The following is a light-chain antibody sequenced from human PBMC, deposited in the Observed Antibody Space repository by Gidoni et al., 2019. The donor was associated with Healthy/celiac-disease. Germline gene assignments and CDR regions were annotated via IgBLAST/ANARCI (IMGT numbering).Light chain of an antibody. CDR2: GNS. Sequence: QSVLTQPPPVSGAPGQRVTISCTGSSSNIGAGYDVPWYQQLPGTAPKLLIYGNSNRPSGVPDRFSGSKSGTSASLAITGLQAEDEADYYCQSYDSSLSALYVFGTGTKVTVL. V-gene: IGLV1-40*01. CDR1: SSNIGAGYD. J-gene: IGLJ1*01. CDR3: QSYDSSLSALYV.